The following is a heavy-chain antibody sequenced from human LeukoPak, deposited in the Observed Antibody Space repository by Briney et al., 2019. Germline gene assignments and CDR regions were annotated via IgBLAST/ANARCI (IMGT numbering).Heavy chain of an antibody. J-gene: IGHJ3*02. Sequence: GGSLRLSCAASRFTVSSNYMSWVRQAPGKGLEWVSVIYSGGNTYYADSVKGRFTISRDNSKNTLYLQMNSLRAEDTAVYYCASAYTTRYSSSWGAFDIWGQGTMVTVSS. D-gene: IGHD6-13*01. CDR3: ASAYTTRYSSSWGAFDI. CDR2: IYSGGNT. V-gene: IGHV3-66*01. CDR1: RFTVSSNY.